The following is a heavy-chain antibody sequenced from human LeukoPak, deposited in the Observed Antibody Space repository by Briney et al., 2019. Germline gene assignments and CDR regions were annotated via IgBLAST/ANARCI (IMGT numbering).Heavy chain of an antibody. D-gene: IGHD3-22*01. Sequence: ASVKVSCKASGYTFTSYDINWVRQATGQGLEWMGWMNPNSGNTGYAQKFQGRVTITRNTSISTAYMELSSLRSEDTAVYYCARDRSSGPNWFDPWGQGTLVTVSS. CDR1: GYTFTSYD. CDR3: ARDRSSGPNWFDP. J-gene: IGHJ5*02. CDR2: MNPNSGNT. V-gene: IGHV1-8*03.